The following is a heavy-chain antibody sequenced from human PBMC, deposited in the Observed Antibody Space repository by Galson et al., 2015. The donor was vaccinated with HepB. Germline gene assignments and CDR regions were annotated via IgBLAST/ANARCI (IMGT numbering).Heavy chain of an antibody. CDR2: IIPIFGIA. J-gene: IGHJ3*01. CDR3: ATVRGSPEPFDV. D-gene: IGHD2-15*01. V-gene: IGHV1-69*13. CDR1: GGTFSSYA. Sequence: SVKVSCKASGGTFSSYAISWVRQAPGQGLEWMGGIIPIFGIANYAQKFQGRVTITADESTSTAYMELSSLRSEDTAEYYCATVRGSPEPFDVWGQGTMVTVSS.